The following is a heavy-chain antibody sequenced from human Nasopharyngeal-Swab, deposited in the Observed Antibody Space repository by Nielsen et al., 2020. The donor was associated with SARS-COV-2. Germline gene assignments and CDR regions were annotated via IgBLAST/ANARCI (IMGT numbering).Heavy chain of an antibody. D-gene: IGHD4-17*01. V-gene: IGHV3-23*01. CDR2: LGGNGART. CDR3: ARDAPAHYGAFY. CDR1: GFIFGNYA. J-gene: IGHJ4*02. Sequence: GESLKISCVASGFIFGNYAMAWVRQAPGKGLEWVSALGGNGARTHYADSVRGRFIISRDSSKNTLYLQMDSLRGEDTAVYYCARDAPAHYGAFYWGRGTLVTVSS.